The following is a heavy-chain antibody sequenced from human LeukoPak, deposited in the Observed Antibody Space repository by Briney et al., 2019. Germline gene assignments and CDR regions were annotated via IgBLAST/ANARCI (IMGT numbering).Heavy chain of an antibody. J-gene: IGHJ4*02. V-gene: IGHV4-61*01. CDR3: ARDGGGFGELYRFDY. CDR1: GGSISSGSYY. CDR2: IYYSGST. Sequence: PSETLSLTCTVSGGSISSGSYYWSWIRQPPGKGLEWIGYIYYSGSTNYNPSLKSRVTISVDTSKNQFSLKLSSVTAADTAVYYCARDGGGFGELYRFDYWGQGTLVTVSS. D-gene: IGHD3-10*01.